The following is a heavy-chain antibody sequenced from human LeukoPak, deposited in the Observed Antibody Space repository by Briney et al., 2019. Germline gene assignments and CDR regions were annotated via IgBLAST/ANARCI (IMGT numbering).Heavy chain of an antibody. V-gene: IGHV3-30*18. CDR1: GFTLSDYA. Sequence: GGSLRLSCAASGFTLSDYAMHWVRQAPGKGLEWVAVISYDGSNRYYADSVKGRFTISRDNSKNTLYLQMNSLRAEDTAVYYCAKDPYRSGDNWFDPWGQGTLVTVSS. CDR2: ISYDGSNR. J-gene: IGHJ5*02. CDR3: AKDPYRSGDNWFDP. D-gene: IGHD6-19*01.